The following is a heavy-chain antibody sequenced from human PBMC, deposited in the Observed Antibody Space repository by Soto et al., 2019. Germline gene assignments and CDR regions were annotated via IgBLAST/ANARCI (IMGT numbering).Heavy chain of an antibody. CDR2: ISYDGSNK. CDR3: ARDRGIAVAGNFDY. CDR1: GFTFSSYA. D-gene: IGHD6-19*01. J-gene: IGHJ4*02. V-gene: IGHV3-30-3*01. Sequence: GGSLRLSCAASGFTFSSYAMLWVRQAPGKGLEWVAVISYDGSNKYYADSVKGRFTISRDNSKNTLYLQMNSLRAEDTAVYYCARDRGIAVAGNFDYWGQGTLVTVSS.